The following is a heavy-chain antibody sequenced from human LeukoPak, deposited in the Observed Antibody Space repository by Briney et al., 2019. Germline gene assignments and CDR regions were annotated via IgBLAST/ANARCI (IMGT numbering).Heavy chain of an antibody. CDR2: ISGSGDST. CDR3: ARDQGYYGSENRGFDY. D-gene: IGHD3-10*01. CDR1: GLTPSSCA. Sequence: GGSLRLSCAASGLTPSSCAMSWVRQAPGKGLEWVSAISGSGDSTYYADSVKGRFTISRDNSKSMLYLQMNSLRAEDTAVYYCARDQGYYGSENRGFDYWGQGTLVTVSS. J-gene: IGHJ4*02. V-gene: IGHV3-23*01.